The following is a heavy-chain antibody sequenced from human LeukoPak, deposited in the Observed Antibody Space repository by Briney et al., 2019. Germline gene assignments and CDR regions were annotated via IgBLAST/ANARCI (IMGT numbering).Heavy chain of an antibody. J-gene: IGHJ4*02. V-gene: IGHV4-59*12. CDR2: IYYSGST. CDR3: ARDGSSGWFGAIDH. Sequence: SETLSLTCTVSGGSISSYYWSWIRQPPGKGLEWIGYIYYSGSTNYNPSLKSRVTISVDKSKNQFSLKLSSVTAADTAVYYCARDGSSGWFGAIDHWGQGTLVTVSS. D-gene: IGHD6-19*01. CDR1: GGSISSYY.